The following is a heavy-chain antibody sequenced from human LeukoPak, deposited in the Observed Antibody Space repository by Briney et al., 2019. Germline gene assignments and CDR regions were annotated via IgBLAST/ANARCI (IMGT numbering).Heavy chain of an antibody. CDR3: ARDNPPNYNDSSGYHEDNWFDP. D-gene: IGHD3-22*01. J-gene: IGHJ5*02. V-gene: IGHV4-38-2*02. CDR2: IYHSGST. CDR1: GYSISSGYY. Sequence: SGTLSPTCTVSGYSISSGYYWGWIRQPPGKGLEWIGSIYHSGSTYYNPSLKSRVTISVDTPKNQFSLKLSTVTAADTAVYYCARDNPPNYNDSSGYHEDNWFDPWGQGTLVTVSS.